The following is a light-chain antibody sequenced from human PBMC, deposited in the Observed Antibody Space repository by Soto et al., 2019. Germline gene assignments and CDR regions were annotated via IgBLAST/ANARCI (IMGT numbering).Light chain of an antibody. CDR3: QQSYSTPET. Sequence: DIQMTPSPSSLSASVGDRVTITCRASQSISSFLNWYQQKPGKAPKLLTYAASSLQSGVPSRFSGNGSWKDFTLTIGSLQPEDFATYYCQQSYSTPETFGQTTKVEIK. CDR1: QSISSF. CDR2: AAS. V-gene: IGKV1-39*01. J-gene: IGKJ1*01.